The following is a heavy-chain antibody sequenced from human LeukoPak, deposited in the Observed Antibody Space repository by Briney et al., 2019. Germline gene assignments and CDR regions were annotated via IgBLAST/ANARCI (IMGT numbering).Heavy chain of an antibody. D-gene: IGHD5-24*01. J-gene: IGHJ4*02. V-gene: IGHV3-48*01. CDR1: GFTFSSYS. CDR2: ISSSSSTI. Sequence: PGGSLRLSCTASGFTFSSYSMNWVRQAPGKGLEWVSYISSSSSTIYYADSVKGRFTISRDNSKNTLYLQMNSLRAEDTAVYYCARPQERWLQLLYFDYWGQGTLVTVSS. CDR3: ARPQERWLQLLYFDY.